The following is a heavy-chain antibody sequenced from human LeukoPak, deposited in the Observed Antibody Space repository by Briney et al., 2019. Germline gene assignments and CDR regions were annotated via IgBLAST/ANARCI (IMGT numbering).Heavy chain of an antibody. D-gene: IGHD1-26*01. V-gene: IGHV1-18*01. CDR2: ISAYNGNT. CDR3: ARFIPRATGFDY. Sequence: ASVKVSCKASGYTFTSYGISWVRQAPGQGLEWMGWISAYNGNTSYAQKLQGRVTTTTDTSTSTAYMELRSLRPDDTAVYYCARFIPRATGFDYWGQGTLVTVSS. J-gene: IGHJ4*02. CDR1: GYTFTSYG.